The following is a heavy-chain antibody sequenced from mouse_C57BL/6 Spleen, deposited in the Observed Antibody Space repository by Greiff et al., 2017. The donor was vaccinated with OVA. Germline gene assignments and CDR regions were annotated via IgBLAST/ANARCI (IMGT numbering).Heavy chain of an antibody. CDR1: GYTFTSYG. V-gene: IGHV1-81*01. D-gene: IGHD2-4*01. Sequence: QVQLQQSGAELARPGASVKLSCKASGYTFTSYGISWVKQRTGQGLEWIGEIYPRSGNTYYNEKFKGKATLTADKSSSTAYMELRSLTSEDSAVYFYARDYDDGYYAMDYWGQGTSVTVSS. CDR2: IYPRSGNT. CDR3: ARDYDDGYYAMDY. J-gene: IGHJ4*01.